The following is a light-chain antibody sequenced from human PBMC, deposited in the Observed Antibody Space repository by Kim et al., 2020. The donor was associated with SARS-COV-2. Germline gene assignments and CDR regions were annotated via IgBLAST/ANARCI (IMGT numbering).Light chain of an antibody. V-gene: IGKV1-9*01. CDR1: QDIRRY. Sequence: SASVGDRLPLTCRASQDIRRYLAWYEQRPGEAPKVLIHAAYTLRSGVPSRFSGSGSGTDFTLTLSSLQPEDCATYYCHKLESYPFTFGGGTKLEI. J-gene: IGKJ4*01. CDR3: HKLESYPFT. CDR2: AAY.